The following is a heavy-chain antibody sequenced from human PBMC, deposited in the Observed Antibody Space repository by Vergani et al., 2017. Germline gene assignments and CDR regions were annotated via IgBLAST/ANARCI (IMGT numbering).Heavy chain of an antibody. V-gene: IGHV3-48*01. D-gene: IGHD2-15*01. Sequence: EVQLVESGGGLVQPGGSLRLSCGASGFTFSNYHMNWVRQAPVKGLEWVSYISSRSHTTYYADSVRGRFTISRDNAKNSRYLQMNTLRAEDTSVYYCTGDILRSRIDGMYV. CDR3: TGDILRSRIDGMYV. J-gene: IGHJ6*01. CDR1: GFTFSNYH. CDR2: ISSRSHTT.